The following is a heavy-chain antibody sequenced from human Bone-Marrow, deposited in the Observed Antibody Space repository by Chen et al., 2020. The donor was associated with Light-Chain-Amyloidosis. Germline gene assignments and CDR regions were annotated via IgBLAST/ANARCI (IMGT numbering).Heavy chain of an antibody. Sequence: EVQLEQSGPEVKKPGESLKISCKGSGYTFPNYWIGWVRQMPGKGLEWMGVIDPDDSDARYSPSFEGQVTISADKSITTAYLQWRILKASDTAMYYCARRRDGYNFDYWGQGTLVTVSS. CDR2: IDPDDSDA. V-gene: IGHV5-51*01. D-gene: IGHD5-12*01. J-gene: IGHJ4*02. CDR1: GYTFPNYW. CDR3: ARRRDGYNFDY.